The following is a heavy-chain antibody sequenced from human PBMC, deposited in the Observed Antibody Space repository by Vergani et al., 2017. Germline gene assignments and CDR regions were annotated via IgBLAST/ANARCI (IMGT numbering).Heavy chain of an antibody. CDR2: VNPKSGRS. V-gene: IGHV1-8*03. Sequence: QVQLVQSGAEVKKPGASVKVSCKASGYTFSNYDINWVRQATGQGLEWMGWVNPKSGRSGYAQKFQGRVTITRNTPTNTAYMELSSLRSEDTAVYFCARVNGSPDYWGQGTLVIVSS. J-gene: IGHJ4*02. CDR3: ARVNGSPDY. CDR1: GYTFSNYD. D-gene: IGHD2-8*01.